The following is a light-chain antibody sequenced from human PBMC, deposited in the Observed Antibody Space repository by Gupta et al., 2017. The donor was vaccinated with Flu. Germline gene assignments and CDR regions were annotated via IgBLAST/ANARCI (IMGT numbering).Light chain of an antibody. CDR3: QQRSNWRVT. V-gene: IGKV3-11*01. Sequence: EIVLTQSPATLSLSPGERATLSCRASQSVSSDLAWYQQKPGQAPRLLIYDASNRATGIPARFSGSGSGTDFTFTISSLEPEDFAVYYCQQRSNWRVTFGGGTKVEIK. J-gene: IGKJ4*01. CDR2: DAS. CDR1: QSVSSD.